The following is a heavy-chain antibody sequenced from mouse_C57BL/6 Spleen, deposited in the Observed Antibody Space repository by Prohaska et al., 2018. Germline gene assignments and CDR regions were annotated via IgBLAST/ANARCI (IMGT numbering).Heavy chain of an antibody. J-gene: IGHJ3*01. D-gene: IGHD1-2*01. V-gene: IGHV1-64*01. Sequence: QVQLQQPGAELVRPGTSVKLSCKASGYTFTRYWMHCVKQRPGQGRDVIGMIHPNSGSTNYNEKFKSKATLTVDKSSSTAYMQFSSLTSEDSAVYYCAGYEGFAYWGQGTLVTVSA. CDR3: AGYEGFAY. CDR2: IHPNSGST. CDR1: GYTFTRYW.